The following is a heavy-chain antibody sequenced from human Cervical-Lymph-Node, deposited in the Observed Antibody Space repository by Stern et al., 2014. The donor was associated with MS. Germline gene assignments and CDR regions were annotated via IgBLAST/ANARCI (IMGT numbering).Heavy chain of an antibody. J-gene: IGHJ6*02. D-gene: IGHD3-3*01. Sequence: VQLVESGAEVKKPGASVKVSCKASGYIFTSYGISWVRQAPGQGLEWMGWISADNGDTNYAQNVQGRVTMTTDTSTNTAYMELSSLRSDDTALYYCARDSLIRTFGVEEGMDVWGQGTTVTVSS. V-gene: IGHV1-18*01. CDR3: ARDSLIRTFGVEEGMDV. CDR2: ISADNGDT. CDR1: GYIFTSYG.